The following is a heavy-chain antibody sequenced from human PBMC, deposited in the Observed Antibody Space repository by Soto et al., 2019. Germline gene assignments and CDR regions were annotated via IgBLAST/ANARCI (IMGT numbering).Heavy chain of an antibody. J-gene: IGHJ6*02. CDR2: IYTSGST. V-gene: IGHV4-4*07. CDR1: GGSISSYY. Sequence: SETLSLTCTVSGGSISSYYWSWIRQPAGKGLEWIGRIYTSGSTNYNPSLKSRVTMSVDTSKNQFSLKLSSVTAADTAVYYCARDVAARHYYYYGMDVWGQGTTVTVSS. CDR3: ARDVAARHYYYYGMDV. D-gene: IGHD6-6*01.